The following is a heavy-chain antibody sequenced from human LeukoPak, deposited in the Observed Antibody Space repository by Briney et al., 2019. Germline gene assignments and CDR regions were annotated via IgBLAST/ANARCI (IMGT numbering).Heavy chain of an antibody. D-gene: IGHD2-21*02. CDR2: ISYDGSNK. CDR1: GFTFSSYG. CDR3: AKVCDPSSGYIVVVTALWYGMDV. Sequence: GGSLRLSCAASGFTFSSYGMHWVRQAPGKGLEWVAVISYDGSNKYYADSVKGRFTISRDNSKNTLYLQMNSLRAEDTAVYYCAKVCDPSSGYIVVVTALWYGMDVWGQGTTVTVSS. V-gene: IGHV3-30*18. J-gene: IGHJ6*02.